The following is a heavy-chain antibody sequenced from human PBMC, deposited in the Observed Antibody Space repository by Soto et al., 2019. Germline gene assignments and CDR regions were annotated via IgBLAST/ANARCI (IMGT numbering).Heavy chain of an antibody. CDR1: GFTFSSYA. V-gene: IGHV3-30-3*01. CDR3: AAAAGTSALDI. Sequence: QVQLVESGGGVVQPGRSLRLSCAASGFTFSSYAMHWVRQAPGKGLEWVAVISYDGSNKYYADSVKGRFTISRDNSKNTLYLQMNSLRAEDTAVYYCAAAAGTSALDIWGQGTMVTVSS. J-gene: IGHJ3*02. D-gene: IGHD6-13*01. CDR2: ISYDGSNK.